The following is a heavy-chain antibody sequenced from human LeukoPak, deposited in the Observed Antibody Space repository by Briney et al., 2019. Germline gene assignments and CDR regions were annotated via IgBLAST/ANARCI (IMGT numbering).Heavy chain of an antibody. CDR2: ISSSSSTI. V-gene: IGHV3-48*01. CDR1: GFTFSSYN. CDR3: ARDNLDFFDY. Sequence: PGESLRLSCAASGFTFSSYNMNWVRQAPGKGLEWVSYISSSSSTIYYADSVKGRFTISRDNAKNSLYLQMNSLRAEDTAVYYCARDNLDFFDYWGQGTLVTVSS. J-gene: IGHJ4*02.